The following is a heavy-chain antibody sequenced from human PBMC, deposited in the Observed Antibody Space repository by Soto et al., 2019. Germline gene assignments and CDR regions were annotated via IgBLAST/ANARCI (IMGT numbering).Heavy chain of an antibody. V-gene: IGHV1-46*01. CDR3: ARSSGYYDILTGPWGAFDI. CDR1: GYTFTSYS. D-gene: IGHD3-9*01. Sequence: ASLKVSCKASGYTFTSYSINWVRQAPGQGLDWMGIINPSGGSTSYAQKFQGRVTMTRDTSTSTVYMELSSLRSEDTAWYYCARSSGYYDILTGPWGAFDIWGQGTMVTVSS. CDR2: INPSGGST. J-gene: IGHJ3*02.